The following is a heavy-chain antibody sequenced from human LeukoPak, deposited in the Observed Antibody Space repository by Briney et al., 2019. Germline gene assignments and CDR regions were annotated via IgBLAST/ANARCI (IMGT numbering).Heavy chain of an antibody. J-gene: IGHJ4*02. CDR3: ASRPRYFDWLGPRLHY. D-gene: IGHD3-9*01. CDR2: INHSGST. Sequence: SETLSLTCAVYGGSFSGYYWSWIRQPPGKGLEWIGEINHSGSTNYNPSLKSRVTISVDTSKNQFSLKLSSVTAADTAVYYCASRPRYFDWLGPRLHYWGQGTLVTVSS. V-gene: IGHV4-34*01. CDR1: GGSFSGYY.